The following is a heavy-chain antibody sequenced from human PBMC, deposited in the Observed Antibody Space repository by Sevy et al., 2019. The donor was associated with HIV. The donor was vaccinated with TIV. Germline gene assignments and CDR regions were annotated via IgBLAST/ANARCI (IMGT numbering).Heavy chain of an antibody. CDR3: ARDQVEDNYGPGGY. J-gene: IGHJ4*02. Sequence: GGSLRLSCVASGFTFRTHALHWVRQAPGKGLEWLAVISYDGNLKYHADSVKGRFTISRDNSKNTLYLQMSSLRPEDTGLYFCARDQVEDNYGPGGYWGQGTLVTVSS. CDR2: ISYDGNLK. V-gene: IGHV3-30-3*01. D-gene: IGHD3-16*01. CDR1: GFTFRTHA.